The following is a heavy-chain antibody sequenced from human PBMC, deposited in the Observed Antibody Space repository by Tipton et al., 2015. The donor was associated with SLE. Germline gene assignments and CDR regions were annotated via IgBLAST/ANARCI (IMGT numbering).Heavy chain of an antibody. CDR2: IDDRGRT. Sequence: GLVKPSETLSLSCSVSGGSITGYDEFWAWIRQSPGKGLGWIGSIDDRGRTTYSPSLRSRVTISSTTATNQFSLSLASVTAADTAVYYCARVPIACGGDCPYDYWGQGTLVTVSS. D-gene: IGHD2-21*01. J-gene: IGHJ4*02. CDR1: GGSITGYDEF. V-gene: IGHV4-39*07. CDR3: ARVPIACGGDCPYDY.